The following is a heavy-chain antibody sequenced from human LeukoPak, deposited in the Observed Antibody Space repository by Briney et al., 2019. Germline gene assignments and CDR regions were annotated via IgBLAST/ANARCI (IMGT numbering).Heavy chain of an antibody. V-gene: IGHV1-69*04. D-gene: IGHD3-16*01. J-gene: IGHJ3*02. Sequence: SVKVSCKASGGTFSSYAISWVRQAPGQGLEWMGRIIPILGIANYAQKFQGRVTITADKSTSTAYMELSSLRSEDTAVYYCGRGGREGNSPDVFNIWGKGKMVTVSS. CDR2: IIPILGIA. CDR3: GRGGREGNSPDVFNI. CDR1: GGTFSSYA.